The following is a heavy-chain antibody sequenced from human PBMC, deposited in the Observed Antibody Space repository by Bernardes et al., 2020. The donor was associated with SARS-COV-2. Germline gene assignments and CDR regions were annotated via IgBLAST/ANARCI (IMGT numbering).Heavy chain of an antibody. V-gene: IGHV1-8*01. D-gene: IGHD3-22*01. Sequence: ASVKVSCKASGYTFTSYDIYWVRQATGQGLEWMGWMTPNSGDTGYAQEFQGRVTMTMNTSTSTAYMELSSLRSEDTAVYYCARHYYDSDGYSDWFDPWGQGTLVTVSS. J-gene: IGHJ5*02. CDR3: ARHYYDSDGYSDWFDP. CDR1: GYTFTSYD. CDR2: MTPNSGDT.